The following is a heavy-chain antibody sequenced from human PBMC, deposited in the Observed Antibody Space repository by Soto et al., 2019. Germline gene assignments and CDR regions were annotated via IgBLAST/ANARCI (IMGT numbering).Heavy chain of an antibody. Sequence: PGESLTLSCRVSGYSFTSYWITWVRQMPGKGLEWMGNIDPSDSYTNYSPSFQGHVTISADKSISTAYLQWSSLKASDTAMYYCARHPLRPYYFDYWGQGTLVTVS. J-gene: IGHJ4*02. D-gene: IGHD3-9*01. V-gene: IGHV5-10-1*01. CDR3: ARHPLRPYYFDY. CDR2: IDPSDSYT. CDR1: GYSFTSYW.